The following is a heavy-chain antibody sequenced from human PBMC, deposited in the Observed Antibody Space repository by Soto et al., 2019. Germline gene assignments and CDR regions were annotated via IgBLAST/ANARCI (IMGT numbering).Heavy chain of an antibody. J-gene: IGHJ5*02. CDR1: GGSISSYY. CDR2: IYYSGST. CDR3: ARAGKGTIFGVVKSWFDP. V-gene: IGHV4-59*01. D-gene: IGHD3-3*01. Sequence: SETLSLTCTVSGGSISSYYWSWIRQPPGKGLEWIGYIYYSGSTNYNPSLKSRVTISVDTSKNQFSLKLSSVTAADTAVYYCARAGKGTIFGVVKSWFDPWGQGTLVTVSS.